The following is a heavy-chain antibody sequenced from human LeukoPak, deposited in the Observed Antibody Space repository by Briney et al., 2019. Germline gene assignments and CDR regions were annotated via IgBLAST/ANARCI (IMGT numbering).Heavy chain of an antibody. Sequence: PGGSLRVSCAASGFTFSSYWMSWVRQAPGNGLEWVANIKQDGSEKYYVDSVKGRFTISRDNAKNSLYLQMNSLRAEDTAVYYCARNVAVYYFDYWGQGTLVTVSS. D-gene: IGHD6-19*01. J-gene: IGHJ4*02. CDR3: ARNVAVYYFDY. CDR2: IKQDGSEK. V-gene: IGHV3-7*01. CDR1: GFTFSSYW.